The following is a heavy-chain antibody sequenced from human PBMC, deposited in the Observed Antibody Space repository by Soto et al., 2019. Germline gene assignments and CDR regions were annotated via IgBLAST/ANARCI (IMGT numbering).Heavy chain of an antibody. CDR1: GFSFGDYA. D-gene: IGHD3-22*01. J-gene: IGHJ5*02. V-gene: IGHV3-49*04. CDR2: IRNPGYGGTT. CDR3: VRGSFGYYGP. Sequence: GGSLRLSCTTSGFSFGDYAMTWVRQAPGKGLEWVGFIRNPGYGGTTEYATSVKGRFIISRDGSMSSAYLQLNSLKVDDSAVYYCVRGSFGYYGPWGQGTLVTVSS.